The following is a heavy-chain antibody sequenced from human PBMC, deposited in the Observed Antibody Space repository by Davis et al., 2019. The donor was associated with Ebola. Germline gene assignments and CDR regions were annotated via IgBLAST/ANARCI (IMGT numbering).Heavy chain of an antibody. Sequence: GESLKISCATSGFTFSSYGMHWVRQAPGKGLEWVAVIWYDGGNKYYAESVKGRFTISRDNSNNTLYLQMNSLRAEDTAVYYCAKVNWPVVGIGVTGWGQGTLVTVSS. D-gene: IGHD2-21*01. J-gene: IGHJ4*02. CDR3: AKVNWPVVGIGVTG. CDR2: IWYDGGNK. CDR1: GFTFSSYG. V-gene: IGHV3-33*03.